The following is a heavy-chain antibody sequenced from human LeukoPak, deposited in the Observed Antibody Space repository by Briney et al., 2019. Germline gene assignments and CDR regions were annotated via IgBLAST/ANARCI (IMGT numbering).Heavy chain of an antibody. CDR1: GGSISSYY. J-gene: IGHJ6*02. Sequence: PSETLSLTCTVSGGSISSYYLSWIRQPPGKGLEWIGYIYYSGSTNYNPSLKSRVTISVDTSKNQFSLKLSSVTAADTAVYYCARAGLYYYYGMDVWGQGTSVTVSS. V-gene: IGHV4-59*01. CDR2: IYYSGST. CDR3: ARAGLYYYYGMDV.